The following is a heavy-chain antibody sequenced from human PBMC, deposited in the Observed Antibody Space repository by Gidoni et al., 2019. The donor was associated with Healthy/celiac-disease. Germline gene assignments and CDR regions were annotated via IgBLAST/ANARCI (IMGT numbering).Heavy chain of an antibody. CDR3: AKGWWELDPVDGMDV. Sequence: QVQLVESGGGVVQPGRSLSLSCAASGFTFSSDVMHWVRQAPGKGLEWVAVISYDGSNKYYADSVKGRFTISRDNSKNTLYLQMNSLRAGDTAVYYCAKGWWELDPVDGMDVWGQGTTVTVSS. V-gene: IGHV3-30*18. D-gene: IGHD1-26*01. CDR2: ISYDGSNK. J-gene: IGHJ6*02. CDR1: GFTFSSDV.